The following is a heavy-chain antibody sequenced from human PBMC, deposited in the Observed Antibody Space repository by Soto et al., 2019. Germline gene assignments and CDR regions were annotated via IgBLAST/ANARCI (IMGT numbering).Heavy chain of an antibody. CDR3: ARAGGEDIVVVVAATGNAFDI. Sequence: SETLSLTCTVSGGSISSYYWSWIRQPPGKGLEWIGYIYYSGSTNYNPSLKSRVTISVDTSKNQFSLKLSSVTAADTAVYYCARAGGEDIVVVVAATGNAFDIWGQGTMVTVSS. CDR1: GGSISSYY. V-gene: IGHV4-59*01. D-gene: IGHD2-15*01. J-gene: IGHJ3*02. CDR2: IYYSGST.